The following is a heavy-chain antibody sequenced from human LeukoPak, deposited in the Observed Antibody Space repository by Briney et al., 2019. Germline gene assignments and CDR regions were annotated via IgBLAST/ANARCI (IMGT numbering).Heavy chain of an antibody. CDR3: ARDYSGNYYKGFDY. D-gene: IGHD1-26*01. CDR1: GGSISSSN. CDR2: ISGSGGST. J-gene: IGHJ4*02. V-gene: IGHV3-23*01. Sequence: GTLSLTCAVSGGSISSSNWWSWVRQPPGKGLEWVSAISGSGGSTYYADSVKGRFTISRDNSKNTLSLQMNSLRAEDTAVYYCARDYSGNYYKGFDYWGQGTLVTVSS.